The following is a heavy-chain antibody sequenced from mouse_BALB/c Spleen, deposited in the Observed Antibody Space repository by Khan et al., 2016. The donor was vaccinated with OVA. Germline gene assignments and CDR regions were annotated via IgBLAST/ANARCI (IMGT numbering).Heavy chain of an antibody. V-gene: IGHV1-7*01. CDR1: GYTFSSYW. J-gene: IGHJ2*01. Sequence: QVQLQQSGAEQAKPWASVKMSCKTSGYTFSSYWMHWVKQRPGQGLEWIGYINPTSGYTDYNEKFKDKATFSAGKSSSTAYMQLTRLTSEDSAVYYCARDRIDYWGQGTTLTVSS. CDR2: INPTSGYT. CDR3: ARDRIDY.